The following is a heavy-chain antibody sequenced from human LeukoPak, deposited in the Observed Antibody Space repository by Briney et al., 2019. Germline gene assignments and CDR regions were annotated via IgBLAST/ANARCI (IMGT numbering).Heavy chain of an antibody. Sequence: ASVKVSCKASGFTFTGSYMHWVRQAPGQGLEWMGRINPYSGGTKYAQKFQGRVTMTRDTSISTAYMEMSRLRSDDTAVYYCARVKTYYDSSGEFDYWGQGTLLTVSS. V-gene: IGHV1-2*02. CDR1: GFTFTGSY. CDR3: ARVKTYYDSSGEFDY. CDR2: INPYSGGT. J-gene: IGHJ4*02. D-gene: IGHD3-22*01.